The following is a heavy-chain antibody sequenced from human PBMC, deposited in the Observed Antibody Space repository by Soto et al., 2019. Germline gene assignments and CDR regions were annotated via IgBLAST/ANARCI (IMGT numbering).Heavy chain of an antibody. Sequence: NPSETLSLTCSVSGGSVITSYYWGWIRQPPGKGLEWIGFIYDSGSTYYNPSLKSRVTIFVDTSKSQFSLMLGSVTAADTAVYYCARHDWARFYGMDVWGQGTTVTVSS. J-gene: IGHJ6*02. CDR3: ARHDWARFYGMDV. D-gene: IGHD2-21*01. V-gene: IGHV4-39*01. CDR1: GGSVITSYY. CDR2: IYDSGST.